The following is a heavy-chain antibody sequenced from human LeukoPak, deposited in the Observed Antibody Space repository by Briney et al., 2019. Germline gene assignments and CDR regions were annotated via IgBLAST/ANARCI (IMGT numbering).Heavy chain of an antibody. CDR1: GGSMSSYY. V-gene: IGHV4-59*01. J-gene: IGHJ4*02. CDR3: ARGTTSFDY. Sequence: PSETLSLTCTVSGGSMSSYYWNWIRQPPGKGLEWIGNIYHSGSSYYNPSLKSRVTISEDTSKNQFSLKLNSVTAADTAVYYCARGTTSFDYWGQGTLVTVSS. CDR2: IYHSGSS. D-gene: IGHD1-7*01.